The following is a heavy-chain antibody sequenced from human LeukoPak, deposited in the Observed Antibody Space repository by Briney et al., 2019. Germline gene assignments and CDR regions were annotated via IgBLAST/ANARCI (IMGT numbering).Heavy chain of an antibody. CDR2: IFPGDSDT. CDR1: GYSFSNYW. D-gene: IGHD3-22*01. J-gene: IGHJ5*02. Sequence: GESLKISCKSSGYSFSNYWIGWVRQMPGKGLEWMGIIFPGDSDTRYSPSVQGQVTISADKSISTAYLQWSSLKASDSAIYYCARRVYYSDSSAYYPENWFDPWGQGTLVTVSS. V-gene: IGHV5-51*01. CDR3: ARRVYYSDSSAYYPENWFDP.